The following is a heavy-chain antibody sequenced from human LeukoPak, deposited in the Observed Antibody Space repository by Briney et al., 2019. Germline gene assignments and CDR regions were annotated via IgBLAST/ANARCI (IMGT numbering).Heavy chain of an antibody. CDR2: INQDGTNQ. J-gene: IGHJ4*02. CDR3: SRSLDY. CDR1: GFPFSGYW. V-gene: IGHV3-7*01. Sequence: GGSLRLSCVAYGFPFSGYWLDWVRQAPGKGMEWVANINQDGTNQYYAASVKGRFSISRDNAKNSLYLQMNSLGAEDTGVYYCSRSLDYLGQGALVTVSS.